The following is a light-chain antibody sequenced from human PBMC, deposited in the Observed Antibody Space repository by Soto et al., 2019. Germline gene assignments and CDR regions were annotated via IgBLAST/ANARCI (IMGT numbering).Light chain of an antibody. CDR3: SSYTTSSTWV. CDR2: EVS. J-gene: IGLJ3*02. Sequence: QSVLTQPASVSGSPGQSITISCTGTSSDVGDYNYVSWYQQHPGKAPKLMIFEVSSRPSGVSNRFSGSKSGNTASLTISGLQAEDEADYYCSSYTTSSTWVFGGGTKLTVL. CDR1: SSDVGDYNY. V-gene: IGLV2-14*01.